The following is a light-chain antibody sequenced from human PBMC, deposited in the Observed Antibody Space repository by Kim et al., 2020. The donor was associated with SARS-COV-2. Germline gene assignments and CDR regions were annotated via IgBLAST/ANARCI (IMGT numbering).Light chain of an antibody. J-gene: IGLJ3*02. CDR3: QTWDTGIRV. Sequence: QLVLTQSPSASASLGASVKLTCTLSSGHRTYAIAWHQQQPEKGPRYLMKVDSDGSHNKGDGIPDRFSGSSSGAERYLTISSLQSEDEADYYCQTWDTGIRVFGGGTKVTVL. V-gene: IGLV4-69*01. CDR1: SGHRTYA. CDR2: VDSDGSH.